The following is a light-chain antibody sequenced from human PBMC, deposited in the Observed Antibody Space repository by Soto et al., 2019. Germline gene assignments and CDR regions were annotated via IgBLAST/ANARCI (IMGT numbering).Light chain of an antibody. Sequence: EIVLTQSPATLSLSPGERATLSCRASQSVARFLAWYQQKPGQAPRLLIYDTSNRATGIPARFSGSGSRTDFTLTISSLEPEDFAVYYCQQRSNWLTFGGGTKVEIK. J-gene: IGKJ4*01. CDR1: QSVARF. CDR2: DTS. CDR3: QQRSNWLT. V-gene: IGKV3-11*01.